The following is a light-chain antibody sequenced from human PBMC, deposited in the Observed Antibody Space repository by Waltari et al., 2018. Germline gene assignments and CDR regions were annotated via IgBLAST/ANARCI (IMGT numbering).Light chain of an antibody. CDR2: DAS. J-gene: IGKJ4*01. CDR1: QNIHTF. V-gene: IGKV3-11*01. Sequence: VLTQSPATLSLSAGEGATLSCRASQNIHTFLAWDQQKPGQAPRLPIYDASNRATGVPVRFSGRGSGTDFTLTISSLEPEDFAVYYCQQRAVWPPNFGGGTKVEIK. CDR3: QQRAVWPPN.